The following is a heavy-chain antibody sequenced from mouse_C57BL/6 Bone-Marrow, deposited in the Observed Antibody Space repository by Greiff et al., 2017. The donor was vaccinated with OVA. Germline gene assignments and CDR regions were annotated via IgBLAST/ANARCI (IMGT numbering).Heavy chain of an antibody. D-gene: IGHD1-1*01. CDR2: ISDGGSYT. Sequence: EVQLVESGGGLVKPGGSLKLSCAASGFTFRSYAMSWVRQTPEKRLEWVATISDGGSYTYYPDNVKGRFTISRDNAKNNLYLQMSHLKSEDTAMYYCARAITTVVPYYFDYWGQGTTLTVSS. CDR1: GFTFRSYA. CDR3: ARAITTVVPYYFDY. J-gene: IGHJ2*01. V-gene: IGHV5-4*01.